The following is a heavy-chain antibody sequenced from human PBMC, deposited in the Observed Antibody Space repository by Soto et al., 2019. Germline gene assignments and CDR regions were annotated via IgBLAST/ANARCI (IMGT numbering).Heavy chain of an antibody. CDR2: ISYDGSNK. V-gene: IGHV3-30*18. CDR1: GFTFSSYG. Sequence: QVQLVESGGGVVQPGRSLRLSCAASGFTFSSYGMHWVRQAPGKGLEWEAVISYDGSNKYYADSVKGRFTISRDNSKNTLYLQMNSLRAEDTAVYYCAKGLTTVTPYWGQGTLVTVSS. CDR3: AKGLTTVTPY. D-gene: IGHD4-17*01. J-gene: IGHJ4*02.